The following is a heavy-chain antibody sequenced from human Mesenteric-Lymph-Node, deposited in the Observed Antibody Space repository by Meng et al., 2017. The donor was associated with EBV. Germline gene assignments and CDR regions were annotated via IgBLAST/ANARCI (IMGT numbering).Heavy chain of an antibody. Sequence: RLPQSGSGLVKPSPSLALTRAVAGGSVISGGHSWSWIRHPPGKGLEWIGNIYHTGSTYYNPSLKSRVTISIDTSKNQFSLKLSSVTAADTAVYFCARGFGDNNNWFGPWGQGTLVTVSS. J-gene: IGHJ5*02. CDR1: GGSVISGGHS. CDR3: ARGFGDNNNWFGP. D-gene: IGHD4-17*01. V-gene: IGHV4-30-2*01. CDR2: IYHTGST.